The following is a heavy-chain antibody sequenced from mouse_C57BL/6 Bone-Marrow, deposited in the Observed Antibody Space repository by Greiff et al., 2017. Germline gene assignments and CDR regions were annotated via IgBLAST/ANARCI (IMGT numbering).Heavy chain of an antibody. CDR2: INTNDGGT. CDR3: ARGEYDGSSYGYVDG. V-gene: IGHV1-26*01. Sequence: EVQLQQSGPELVKPGASVKISCKASGYTFTDYCMTWVRQSHGKSLEWIGDINTNDGGTSSNQKFKGKATLSVDNSSRTAYMELRSLTTEDSAVYYGARGEYDGSSYGYVDGWGTGTTGTVSS. D-gene: IGHD1-1*01. CDR1: GYTFTDYC. J-gene: IGHJ1*03.